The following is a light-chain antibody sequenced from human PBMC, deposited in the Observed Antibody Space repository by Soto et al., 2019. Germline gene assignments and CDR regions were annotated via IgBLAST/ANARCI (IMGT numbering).Light chain of an antibody. V-gene: IGLV1-40*01. J-gene: IGLJ2*01. CDR2: GNN. CDR3: HSYDSSLSGWVV. CDR1: SSNIGAGYD. Sequence: QPVLTQPPSLSGAPGQRVTISCTGGSSNIGAGYDVHWYQQLPGAAPRLLIYGNNNRPSGVPDRFSASKSGSSASLTITGLQAEDEADYYCHSYDSSLSGWVVFGGGTKLTVL.